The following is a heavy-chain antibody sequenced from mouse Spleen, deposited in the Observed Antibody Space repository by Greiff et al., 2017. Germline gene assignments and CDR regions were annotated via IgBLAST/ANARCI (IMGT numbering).Heavy chain of an antibody. CDR2: IYPGDGDT. J-gene: IGHJ3*01. V-gene: IGHV1-82*01. CDR1: GYAFSSSW. Sequence: VQLVESGPELVKPGASVKISCKASGYAFSSSWMNWVKQRPGKGLEWIGRIYPGDGDTNYNGKFKGKATLTADKSSSTAYMQLSSLTSEDSAVYFCAREAYYYGSSYCWFAYWGQGTLVTVSA. D-gene: IGHD1-1*01. CDR3: AREAYYYGSSYCWFAY.